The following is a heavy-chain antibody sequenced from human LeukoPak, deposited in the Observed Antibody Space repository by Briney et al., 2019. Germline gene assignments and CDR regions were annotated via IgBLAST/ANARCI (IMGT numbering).Heavy chain of an antibody. CDR1: GYTFTSYD. CDR2: MNPNSGNT. Sequence: ASVKVSSKASGYTFTSYDINWVRQATGQGLEWMGWMNPNSGNTGYAQKFQGRVTMTRNTSISTAYMELSSLRSEDTDVYYCARGAAPVDYYYYMDVWGKGTTVTVSS. J-gene: IGHJ6*03. D-gene: IGHD4-23*01. CDR3: ARGAAPVDYYYYMDV. V-gene: IGHV1-8*01.